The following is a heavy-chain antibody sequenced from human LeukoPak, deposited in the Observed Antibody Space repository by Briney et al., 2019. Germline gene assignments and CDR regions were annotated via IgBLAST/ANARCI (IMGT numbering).Heavy chain of an antibody. J-gene: IGHJ6*03. CDR1: GFTFSSYG. CDR3: AKEGSSSWYSNLYYYYYYMDV. D-gene: IGHD6-13*01. CDR2: ISGSGGST. V-gene: IGHV3-23*01. Sequence: GGSLRLSCAASGFTFSSYGMSWVRQAPGKGLEWVSAISGSGGSTYYADSVKGRFTISRDNSKNTLYLQMNSLRAEDTAVYYCAKEGSSSWYSNLYYYYYYMDVWGKGTTVTVSS.